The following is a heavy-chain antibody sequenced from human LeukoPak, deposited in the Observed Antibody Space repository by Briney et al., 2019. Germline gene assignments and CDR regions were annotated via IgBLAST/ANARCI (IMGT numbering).Heavy chain of an antibody. Sequence: GGSLRLSCAASGFTFSSYAMHWVRQAPGKGLEWVAVISFDGTNKYSADSVKGRFTISRDGSKNTLYLQMNSLRVEDTAVYYCAKGLHYHGCLDFWGQGTLVTVSS. D-gene: IGHD3-10*01. CDR2: ISFDGTNK. J-gene: IGHJ4*02. CDR3: AKGLHYHGCLDF. V-gene: IGHV3-30*04. CDR1: GFTFSSYA.